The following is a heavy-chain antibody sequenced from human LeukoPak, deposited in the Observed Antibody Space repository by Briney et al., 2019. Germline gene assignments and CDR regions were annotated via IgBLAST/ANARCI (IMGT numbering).Heavy chain of an antibody. CDR2: IYYTGNT. J-gene: IGHJ5*02. D-gene: IGHD5-24*01. Sequence: RASETLSLTCTVSGVSISSSYSYWGWIRQPPGMGLEWIGSIYYTGNTYYNASLKSQVSISIDTSKNQFSLKLTSVTAADTAVYYCARDNSVRDEAWWSNPWGQGTLVTVSS. CDR3: ARDNSVRDEAWWSNP. V-gene: IGHV4-39*02. CDR1: GVSISSSYSY.